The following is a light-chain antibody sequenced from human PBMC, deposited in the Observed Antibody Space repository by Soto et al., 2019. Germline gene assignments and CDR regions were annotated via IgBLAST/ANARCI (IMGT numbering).Light chain of an antibody. J-gene: IGLJ3*02. CDR3: QAWGAGIRV. CDR2: LNSDGSH. V-gene: IGLV4-69*01. Sequence: QPVLTQSPSASASLGASVKLTCTLSSGHINYDIAWHQQQPGKGPRYLMKLNSDGSHFKGGGIPDRFSGSSSGAERYLTISSLQSEDEADYYCQAWGAGIRVFGGGTQLTVL. CDR1: SGHINYD.